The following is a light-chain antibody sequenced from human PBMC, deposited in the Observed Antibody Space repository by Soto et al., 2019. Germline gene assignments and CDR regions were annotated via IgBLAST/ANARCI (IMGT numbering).Light chain of an antibody. Sequence: QSVLTQPPSASGSPGQSVAISCSGTSGDVGSYNYVSWYQQHPGKAPKLIIYEVNKRPSGVPDRFSGSKSGNTASLTVSGLQAEDEADYYCSSYAGSGVFGGGTKLTVL. CDR1: SGDVGSYNY. CDR2: EVN. V-gene: IGLV2-8*01. CDR3: SSYAGSGV. J-gene: IGLJ3*02.